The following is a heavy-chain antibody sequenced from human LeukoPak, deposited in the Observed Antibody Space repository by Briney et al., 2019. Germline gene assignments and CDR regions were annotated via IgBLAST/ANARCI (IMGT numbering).Heavy chain of an antibody. CDR1: GFTFSSYA. J-gene: IGHJ6*02. Sequence: PGRSLRLSCAASGFTFSSYAMHWVRQAPGKGLEWVAVISYDGSNKYYADSVKGRFTISRDSSKNTLYLQMNSLRAEDTAVYYCARDLSWFGELFYYYYGMDVWGQGTTVTVSS. CDR2: ISYDGSNK. D-gene: IGHD3-10*01. V-gene: IGHV3-30-3*01. CDR3: ARDLSWFGELFYYYYGMDV.